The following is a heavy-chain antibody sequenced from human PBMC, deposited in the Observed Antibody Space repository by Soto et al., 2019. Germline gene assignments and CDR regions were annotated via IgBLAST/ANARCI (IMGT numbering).Heavy chain of an antibody. CDR2: IIPIFGTA. V-gene: IGHV1-69*12. CDR1: GGTFSSYA. Sequence: QVQLVQSGAEVKKPGSSVKVSCKASGGTFSSYAISWVRQAPGQGLEWMGGIIPIFGTANYAQKIQGRVTIPADDSTSTAYMELSSLRSEDTAVYYCARITVLGDGYNRGYTSFDRWGQGTLVTVSS. D-gene: IGHD3-16*01. J-gene: IGHJ5*02. CDR3: ARITVLGDGYNRGYTSFDR.